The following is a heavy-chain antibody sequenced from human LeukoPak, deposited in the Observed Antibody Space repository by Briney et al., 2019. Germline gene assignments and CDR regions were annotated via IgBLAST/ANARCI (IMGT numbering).Heavy chain of an antibody. CDR3: AREKSYGDYGYYFDY. V-gene: IGHV4-31*03. CDR2: IYYSGST. J-gene: IGHJ4*02. D-gene: IGHD4-17*01. Sequence: SETLSLTCTVSGGSVSSGSYYWSWIRQPPGKGLEWIGYIYYSGSTYYNPSLKSRVTISVVTSKNQFSLKLSSVTAADTAVYYCAREKSYGDYGYYFDYWGQGTLVTVSS. CDR1: GGSVSSGSYY.